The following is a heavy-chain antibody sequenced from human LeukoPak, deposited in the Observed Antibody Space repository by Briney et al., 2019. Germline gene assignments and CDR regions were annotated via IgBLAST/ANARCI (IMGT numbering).Heavy chain of an antibody. CDR2: IIPIFGTA. CDR1: GGTFSNYA. Sequence: ASVKVSCNASGGTFSNYAISWVRQAPGQGLEWMGGIIPIFGTANYAQKFQGRVTITADESTSTAYMELSSLRSEDTAVYYCARPRGGSYFDYWGQGTLVTVSS. J-gene: IGHJ4*02. V-gene: IGHV1-69*01. CDR3: ARPRGGSYFDY. D-gene: IGHD1-26*01.